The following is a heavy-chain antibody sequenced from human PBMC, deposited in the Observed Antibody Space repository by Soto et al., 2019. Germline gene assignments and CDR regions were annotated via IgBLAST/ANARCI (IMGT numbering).Heavy chain of an antibody. J-gene: IGHJ4*02. Sequence: QVKLVQSGPEVKKPGASVKVSCKASGFTFTNYAITWVRQAPGEGLEWLGWISAYNGNTNNAQKFKGRDTMTTDTSTSTAYMELRRLRSDDTAVYYCAREMTTMTFFDYWGQGALVTVSS. V-gene: IGHV1-18*04. CDR2: ISAYNGNT. CDR3: AREMTTMTFFDY. CDR1: GFTFTNYA. D-gene: IGHD4-17*01.